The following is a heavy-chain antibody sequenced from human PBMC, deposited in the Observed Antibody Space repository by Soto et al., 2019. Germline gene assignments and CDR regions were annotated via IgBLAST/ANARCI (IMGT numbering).Heavy chain of an antibody. CDR1: GGSISSGGYS. D-gene: IGHD2-15*01. Sequence: SETLSLTCAVSGGSISSGGYSWSWIRQPPGKGLEWIGYIYHSGSTYYNPSLKSRVTISVDRSKNQFSLKLSSVTAADTAVYYCARVSDCSGGSCYLYFDYWGQGTLVTVSS. J-gene: IGHJ4*02. V-gene: IGHV4-30-2*01. CDR3: ARVSDCSGGSCYLYFDY. CDR2: IYHSGST.